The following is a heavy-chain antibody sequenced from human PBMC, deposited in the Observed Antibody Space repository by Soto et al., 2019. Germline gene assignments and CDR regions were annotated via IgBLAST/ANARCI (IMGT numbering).Heavy chain of an antibody. D-gene: IGHD2-15*01. CDR1: GGSFSGYY. J-gene: IGHJ5*02. CDR3: ARGRGYCSGGSCSYNWFDP. Sequence: QVQLQQWGAGLLKPSETLSLTCAVYGGSFSGYYWSWIRQPPGKGLEWIGEINHSGSTNYNPSLKSRVTISVDTSKNQFSLKLSSVTAADTAVYYCARGRGYCSGGSCSYNWFDPWGQGTLVTVSS. CDR2: INHSGST. V-gene: IGHV4-34*01.